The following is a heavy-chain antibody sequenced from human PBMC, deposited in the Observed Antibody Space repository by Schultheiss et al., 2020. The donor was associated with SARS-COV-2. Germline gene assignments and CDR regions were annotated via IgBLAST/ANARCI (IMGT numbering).Heavy chain of an antibody. D-gene: IGHD3-3*01. CDR1: GGSISSYY. Sequence: SQTLSLTCTVSGGSISSYYWSWIRQPPGKGLEWIGYIYYSGSTKYNPSLKSRVTISVDTSKNQFSLKLSSVTAADTAVYYCARRGGIRDFWSGYSTNWFDPWGQGTLVTVSS. CDR2: IYYSGST. J-gene: IGHJ5*02. CDR3: ARRGGIRDFWSGYSTNWFDP. V-gene: IGHV4-59*08.